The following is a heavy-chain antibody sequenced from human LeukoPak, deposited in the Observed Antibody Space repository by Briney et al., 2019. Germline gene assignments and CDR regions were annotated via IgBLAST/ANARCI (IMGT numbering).Heavy chain of an antibody. CDR3: ARGPGGSSSSDFDY. CDR1: GGSISSYY. J-gene: IGHJ4*02. Sequence: SETLSLTCTVSGGSISSYYWSWIRQPPGKGLEWIGYIYYSGSTNYNPSLKSRVTISVDTSKNQFSLRLSSVTAADTAVYYCARGPGGSSSSDFDYWGQGTLVTVSS. V-gene: IGHV4-59*08. CDR2: IYYSGST. D-gene: IGHD6-6*01.